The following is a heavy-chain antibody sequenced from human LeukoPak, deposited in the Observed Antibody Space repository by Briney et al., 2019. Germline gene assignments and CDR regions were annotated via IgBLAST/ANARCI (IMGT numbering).Heavy chain of an antibody. CDR3: ARNRGDPSYFDY. J-gene: IGHJ4*02. CDR2: ISSSRGYI. Sequence: GGSLRLSCAASGFTFSSYGMSWVRQAPGKGLEWVSSISSSRGYIYQADSVKGRFTISRDNARNSLFLQMNSLRAEDTAVYYCARNRGDPSYFDYWGQGTLVTVSS. D-gene: IGHD4-17*01. CDR1: GFTFSSYG. V-gene: IGHV3-21*01.